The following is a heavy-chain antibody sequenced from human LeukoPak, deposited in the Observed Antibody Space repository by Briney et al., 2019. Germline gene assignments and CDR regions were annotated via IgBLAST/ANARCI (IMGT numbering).Heavy chain of an antibody. CDR2: IYYSGST. CDR1: GGSISSGGYY. D-gene: IGHD6-6*01. V-gene: IGHV4-39*01. CDR3: ARRDIAARLNWFDP. J-gene: IGHJ5*02. Sequence: SETLSLTCTVSGGSISSGGYYWSWIRQHPGKGLEWIGNIYYSGSTYYNPSLKSRVTISLDTSKNQFSLKLSSVTAADTAVYYCARRDIAARLNWFDPWGQGTLVTVSS.